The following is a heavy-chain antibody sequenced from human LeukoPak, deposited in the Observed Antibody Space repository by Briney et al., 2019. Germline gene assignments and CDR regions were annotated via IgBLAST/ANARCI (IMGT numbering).Heavy chain of an antibody. CDR1: GFTFCDYA. Sequence: GGSLRLSCTASGFTFCDYAMSWFRQAPGKGLEWVGCIRSKAYGGTTEYAASVKGRFTISRDDSKSIAYLQMNSLKTEDTAVYYCTRDQGSGYFRDYFDYWGQGTLVTVSS. V-gene: IGHV3-49*03. CDR3: TRDQGSGYFRDYFDY. D-gene: IGHD3-3*01. J-gene: IGHJ4*02. CDR2: IRSKAYGGTT.